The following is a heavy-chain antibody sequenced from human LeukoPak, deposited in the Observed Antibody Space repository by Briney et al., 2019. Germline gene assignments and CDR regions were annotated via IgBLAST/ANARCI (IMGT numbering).Heavy chain of an antibody. CDR3: AKVHLLYYYDSSGGSADAFDI. J-gene: IGHJ3*02. D-gene: IGHD3-22*01. CDR1: GFTFYDYA. V-gene: IGHV3-9*01. CDR2: ISWNSGSI. Sequence: PGRSLRLSCAASGFTFYDYAMHWVRQAPGKGLEWVSGISWNSGSIGYADSVKGRFTISRDNAKNSLYLQMNSLRAEDTALYYCAKVHLLYYYDSSGGSADAFDIWGQGTMVTVSS.